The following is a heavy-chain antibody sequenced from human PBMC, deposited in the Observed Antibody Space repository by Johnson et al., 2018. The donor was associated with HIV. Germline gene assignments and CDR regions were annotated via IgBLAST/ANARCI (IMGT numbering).Heavy chain of an antibody. V-gene: IGHV3-7*01. Sequence: VQLVESGGGLVQPGGSLRLSCAASGFTFSSYWMSWVRQAPGKGLEWVANIKQDGSEKYYVDSVKGRFTISRDNAKNSLYLQMNSLRAKDTAVYYCARDDTEADGAFDIWGQGTMVTVSS. CDR1: GFTFSSYW. CDR2: IKQDGSEK. CDR3: ARDDTEADGAFDI. D-gene: IGHD2-2*02. J-gene: IGHJ3*02.